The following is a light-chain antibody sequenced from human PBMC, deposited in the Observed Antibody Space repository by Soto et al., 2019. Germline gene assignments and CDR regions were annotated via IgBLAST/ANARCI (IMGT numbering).Light chain of an antibody. CDR1: QDSNRF. J-gene: IGKJ4*01. CDR2: GAS. V-gene: IGKV1-12*01. Sequence: TQVTKSSFSFSFSARDRVTITCRASQDSNRFLAWYQQKPGRAPNLLIYGASDLQSGVPSRFSGSGSGTDFTLTISSLQAEDCAAYYCKDTNCLPITFAGGTRL. CDR3: KDTNCLPIT.